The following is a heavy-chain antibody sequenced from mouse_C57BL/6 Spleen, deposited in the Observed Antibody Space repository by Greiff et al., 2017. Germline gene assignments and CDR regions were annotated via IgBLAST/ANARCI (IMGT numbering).Heavy chain of an antibody. D-gene: IGHD1-1*01. CDR1: GYTFTSYW. V-gene: IGHV1-59*01. CDR3: ARLPHYYGSAMDY. Sequence: QVQLKQPGAELVRPGTSVKLSCKASGYTFTSYWMHWVKQRPGQGLEWIGVIDPSDSYTNYNQKFKGKATLTVDTSSSTAYMQLSSLTSEDSAVYYCARLPHYYGSAMDYWGQGTSVTVSS. J-gene: IGHJ4*01. CDR2: IDPSDSYT.